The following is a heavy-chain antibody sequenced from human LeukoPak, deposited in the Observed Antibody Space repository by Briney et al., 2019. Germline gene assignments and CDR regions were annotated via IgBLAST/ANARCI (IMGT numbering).Heavy chain of an antibody. CDR1: GYSFTNYG. V-gene: IGHV1-18*01. CDR2: ISGYNGDT. J-gene: IGHJ1*01. D-gene: IGHD5-18*01. Sequence: ASVTVSCKASGYSFTNYGINWARQAPGQGLEWMGWISGYNGDTIYAQKLQGRVTLTIDTSTTTVYMELRSLKSDDTAVYYCARDDRTVDTAMSFQRWGQGTLVTVSS. CDR3: ARDDRTVDTAMSFQR.